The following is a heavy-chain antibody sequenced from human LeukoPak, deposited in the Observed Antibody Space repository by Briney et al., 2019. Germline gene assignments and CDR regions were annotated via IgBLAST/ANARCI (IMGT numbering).Heavy chain of an antibody. D-gene: IGHD6-13*01. CDR2: ITSDGSGT. V-gene: IGHV3-74*01. Sequence: WGSLRLSCAASGFTFSTYWMHWVRQAPGKGLVWVPRITSDGSGTTYADSVRGRFTISRDNAKNTLYLQIDSLRAEDTAVHYCARESYSSTWYGPDYGGQGTQVTVSS. J-gene: IGHJ4*02. CDR1: GFTFSTYW. CDR3: ARESYSSTWYGPDY.